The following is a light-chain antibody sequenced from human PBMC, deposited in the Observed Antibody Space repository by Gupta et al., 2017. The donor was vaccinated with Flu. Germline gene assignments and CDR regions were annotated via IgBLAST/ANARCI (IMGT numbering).Light chain of an antibody. V-gene: IGKV3-11*01. CDR2: DAS. J-gene: IGKJ3*01. CDR1: QSISGF. Sequence: EVILTQSPATLSLSPGDRATLSCRASQSISGFLAWYQQNPGQAPRLLIFDASHRATDIPARFSGSGSGTDFTLTISSLEPEDFAVYYCHHRDNWPPLSTFGPGTKVDI. CDR3: HHRDNWPPLST.